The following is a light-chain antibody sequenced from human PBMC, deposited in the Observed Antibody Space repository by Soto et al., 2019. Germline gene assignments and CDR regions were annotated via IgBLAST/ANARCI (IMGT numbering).Light chain of an antibody. CDR3: SSYTNSSTLGV. CDR1: SSDVGGYNY. V-gene: IGLV2-14*01. Sequence: QSALTQPASVSGSPGQSITISCTGTSSDVGGYNYVSWYQQHPGKAPKLMIYEVSNRPSGVSNRFSGSKSGNTASLTTCGLQAEDEAAYYCSSYTNSSTLGVFGGGTKLTVL. J-gene: IGLJ2*01. CDR2: EVS.